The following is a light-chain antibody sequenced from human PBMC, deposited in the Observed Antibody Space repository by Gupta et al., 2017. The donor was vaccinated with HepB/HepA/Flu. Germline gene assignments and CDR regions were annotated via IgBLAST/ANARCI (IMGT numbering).Light chain of an antibody. V-gene: IGKV1-12*01. J-gene: IGKJ4*01. Sequence: DIQTTQSPYSVSASVGDRVTITCGARENINSCLAWYQQKPGKAPKLLIYEGSTLQSGVPSRFSGRGSGTDFTLTINSLQPEDFATYYCQQASTYPLTFGGGTKVDIK. CDR1: ENINSC. CDR2: EGS. CDR3: QQASTYPLT.